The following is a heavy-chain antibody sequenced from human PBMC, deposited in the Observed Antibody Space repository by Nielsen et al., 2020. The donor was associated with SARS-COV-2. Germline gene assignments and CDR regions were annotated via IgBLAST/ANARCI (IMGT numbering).Heavy chain of an antibody. CDR2: ISGSGSDT. V-gene: IGHV3-23*01. CDR3: AKEKRGLFLGLYDL. Sequence: GESLKISCAASGFTFSNDAMSWVRQAPGKGLEWVSFISGSGSDTYYADSVKGRFTISRDNSKITSYLQMRSLGAEDTAVYYCAKEKRGLFLGLYDLWGQGTLATVSS. D-gene: IGHD3/OR15-3a*01. J-gene: IGHJ5*02. CDR1: GFTFSNDA.